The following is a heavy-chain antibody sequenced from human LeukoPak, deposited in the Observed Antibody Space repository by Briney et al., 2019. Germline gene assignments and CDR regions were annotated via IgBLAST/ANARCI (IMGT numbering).Heavy chain of an antibody. J-gene: IGHJ4*02. CDR1: GFTFSSYA. CDR3: VKDQRAYSYGWFDY. CDR2: ISSTGGST. Sequence: GRSLRLSCSASGFTFSSYAIHWVRQAPGKGLEYVSAISSTGGSTYYADSVKGTFTISRDNSKNTLYLQMSSLRAEDTAVYYCVKDQRAYSYGWFDYWGQGTLVTVSS. D-gene: IGHD5-18*01. V-gene: IGHV3-64D*09.